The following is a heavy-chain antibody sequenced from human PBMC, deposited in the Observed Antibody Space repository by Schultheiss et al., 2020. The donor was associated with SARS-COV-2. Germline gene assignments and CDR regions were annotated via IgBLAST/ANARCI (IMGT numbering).Heavy chain of an antibody. CDR1: GYTFIGYY. J-gene: IGHJ4*02. V-gene: IGHV1-2*04. Sequence: ASVKVSCKASGYTFIGYYMHWVRQAPGQGLEWMGWINPNSGGTNYAQKFQGWVTMTRDTSISTAYMELSRLRSDDTAVYYCAVGLGYCSSTSCPDYWGQGTLVTVSS. CDR2: INPNSGGT. D-gene: IGHD2-2*01. CDR3: AVGLGYCSSTSCPDY.